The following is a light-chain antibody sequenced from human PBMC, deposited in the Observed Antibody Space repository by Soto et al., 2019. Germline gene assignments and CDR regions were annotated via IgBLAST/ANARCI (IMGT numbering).Light chain of an antibody. CDR3: QPYNNWPPDRT. CDR2: GAS. CDR1: QSVGSN. V-gene: IGKV3-15*01. Sequence: EIVMTQSPATLSVSPGERATLSCRASQSVGSNLAWYQLKPGQAPRLLIYGASTRSTGIPARFSGSGSGTDFNLTISSLLSEDVAIYFCQPYNNWPPDRTFGQGTKVEIK. J-gene: IGKJ1*01.